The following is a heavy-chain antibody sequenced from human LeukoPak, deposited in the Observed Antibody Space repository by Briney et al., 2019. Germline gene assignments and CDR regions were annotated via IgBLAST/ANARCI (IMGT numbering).Heavy chain of an antibody. CDR2: ISSSSNYI. CDR3: ARAAPMLRPAYYHMDV. J-gene: IGHJ6*03. D-gene: IGHD5-12*01. Sequence: GGSLRLSFAASGFTFSSYSMNWGRQAPGKGLELVSSISSSSNYIYYADAVKGRFTISRDKPNNSLYLQMSSLRADDTAVYYCARAAPMLRPAYYHMDVWGKGTTVTFSS. V-gene: IGHV3-21*01. CDR1: GFTFSSYS.